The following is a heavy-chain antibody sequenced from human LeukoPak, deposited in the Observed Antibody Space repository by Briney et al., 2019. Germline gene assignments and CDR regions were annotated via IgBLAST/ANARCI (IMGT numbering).Heavy chain of an antibody. D-gene: IGHD3-22*01. V-gene: IGHV4-59*08. CDR3: ARHSSAARGLFDP. Sequence: SETLSLTCTVSGGSISSYYWSWIRQPPGKGLEWIGYIFYSGSTNYNPSLESRVTISVDTSQNQFSLELRFVTATDTAVYYCARHSSAARGLFDPWGQGTLVTVSS. CDR1: GGSISSYY. J-gene: IGHJ5*02. CDR2: IFYSGST.